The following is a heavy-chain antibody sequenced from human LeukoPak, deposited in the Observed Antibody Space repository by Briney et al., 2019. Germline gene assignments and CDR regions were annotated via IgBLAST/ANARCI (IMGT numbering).Heavy chain of an antibody. D-gene: IGHD3-22*01. CDR1: GGSFSGYY. CDR3: ARGRQDVTMIVVVMTAVSYYLDV. V-gene: IGHV4-34*01. Sequence: SETLSLTCAVYGGSFSGYYWTWIRQTPEKGLEWIGEMNPSGSTNYNPSLKSRVTISVDTSKTQFSLELSSVTAADTAVYYCARGRQDVTMIVVVMTAVSYYLDVWGKGTTVTVS. J-gene: IGHJ6*03. CDR2: MNPSGST.